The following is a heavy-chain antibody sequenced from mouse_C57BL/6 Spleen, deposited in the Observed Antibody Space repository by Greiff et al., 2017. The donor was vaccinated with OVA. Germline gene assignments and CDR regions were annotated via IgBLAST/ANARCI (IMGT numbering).Heavy chain of an antibody. CDR1: GYTFTDYY. CDR2: INPNNGGN. D-gene: IGHD1-1*01. Sequence: EVQLQHSGPELVKPGASVTISCKASGYTFTDYYMNWVKQSHGKSLEWIGVINPNNGGNSYNQTFTGQATLTVDKSSSTAYMELRSLTSEDSAVYYCALDYYGSSYFAYWGQGTLVTVSA. V-gene: IGHV1-26*01. CDR3: ALDYYGSSYFAY. J-gene: IGHJ3*01.